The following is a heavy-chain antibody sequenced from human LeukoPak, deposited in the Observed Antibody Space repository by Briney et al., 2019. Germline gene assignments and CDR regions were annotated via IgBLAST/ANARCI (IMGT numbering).Heavy chain of an antibody. Sequence: PGRSLRLSCAASGFTFSSYAMSWARQAPGKGLEWVSAISGSGVSTYYADSVKGRFTISRDNSKNTLYLQMNSLRAEDTAVYYCARAWSIGWYYFDYWGQGTLVTVSS. J-gene: IGHJ4*02. V-gene: IGHV3-23*01. CDR3: ARAWSIGWYYFDY. CDR1: GFTFSSYA. CDR2: ISGSGVST. D-gene: IGHD6-19*01.